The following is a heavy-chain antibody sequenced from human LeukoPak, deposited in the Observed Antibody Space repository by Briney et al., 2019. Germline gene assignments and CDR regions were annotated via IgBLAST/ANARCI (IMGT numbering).Heavy chain of an antibody. J-gene: IGHJ4*02. Sequence: KPSETLSLTCAVSGGSFSGYYWSWIRQPPGKGLGWIGEINHSGSTNYNPSLKSRVTISADTSKNQFSLKLSSVSAADTAVYYCARASREYDRLTFDYWGQGTLVTVSS. CDR3: ARASREYDRLTFDY. D-gene: IGHD3-22*01. CDR2: INHSGST. CDR1: GGSFSGYY. V-gene: IGHV4-34*01.